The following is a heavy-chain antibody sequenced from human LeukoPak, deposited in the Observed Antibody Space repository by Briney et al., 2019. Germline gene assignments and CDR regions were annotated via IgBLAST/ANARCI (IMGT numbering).Heavy chain of an antibody. Sequence: GGSLRLSCVASGFTYANYAMNWVRQAPGKRLEWVASITGTVGRGGIYYADSVKGRFIISRDNSKNTLFLQMSSLRAEDTAVYHCAKGDRGHCTGVKCYPFDYWGQGTVVTVSS. CDR2: ITGTVGRGGI. CDR1: GFTYANYA. J-gene: IGHJ4*02. D-gene: IGHD2-8*02. CDR3: AKGDRGHCTGVKCYPFDY. V-gene: IGHV3-23*01.